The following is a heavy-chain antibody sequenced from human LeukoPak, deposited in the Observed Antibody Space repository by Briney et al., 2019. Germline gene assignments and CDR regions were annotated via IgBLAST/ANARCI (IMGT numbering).Heavy chain of an antibody. CDR2: IYPGDSDT. V-gene: IGHV5-51*01. CDR3: ARRKGTSGCYFDY. CDR1: GYSFSSYW. D-gene: IGHD6-19*01. J-gene: IGHJ4*02. Sequence: GEFLKICCKGAGYSFSSYWIGWGRQMPGKGVEWMGVIYPGDSDTSYSPSFEGQVTISADKSTSTAYLQWSSLKASDAAMYYCARRKGTSGCYFDYWGQGTLVTVSS.